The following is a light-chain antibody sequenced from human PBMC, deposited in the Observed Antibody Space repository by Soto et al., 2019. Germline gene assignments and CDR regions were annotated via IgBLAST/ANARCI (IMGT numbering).Light chain of an antibody. J-gene: IGLJ2*01. CDR2: DVS. CDR1: SSDVGDYNY. Sequence: QSALTQPASVSGSPRQSITISCTGTSSDVGDYNYVSWYQQHPGKVPKLMIYDVSNRPSGVSYRFSGSKSGNTASLTISGLQAEDEADYYCSSYTSSTSTRAFGGGTKLTVL. V-gene: IGLV2-14*01. CDR3: SSYTSSTSTRA.